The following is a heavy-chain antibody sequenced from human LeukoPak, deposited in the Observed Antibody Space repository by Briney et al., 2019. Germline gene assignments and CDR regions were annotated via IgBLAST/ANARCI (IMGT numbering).Heavy chain of an antibody. V-gene: IGHV4-4*02. CDR3: ARGGTTVAGTFWFDP. CDR2: IYHTGSS. J-gene: IGHJ5*02. D-gene: IGHD6-19*01. CDR1: GGSISSSNW. Sequence: SETLSLTCAVSGGSISSSNWWSWARQPPGKGLEWIGEIYHTGSSNYSPSLKSRVTISVDKSKSQFSLKLSSVTAADTAVYYCARGGTTVAGTFWFDPWGQGTLVTVSS.